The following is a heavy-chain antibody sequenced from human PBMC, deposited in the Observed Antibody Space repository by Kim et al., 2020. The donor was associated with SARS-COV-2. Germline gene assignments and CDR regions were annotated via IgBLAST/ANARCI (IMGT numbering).Heavy chain of an antibody. V-gene: IGHV3-33*01. J-gene: IGHJ6*02. CDR2: K. CDR3: ARLLSYYYGMDV. Sequence: KYYADSVKGRSTISRDNSKNTLYLQMNSLRAEDTDVYYCARLLSYYYGMDVWGQGTTVTVSS.